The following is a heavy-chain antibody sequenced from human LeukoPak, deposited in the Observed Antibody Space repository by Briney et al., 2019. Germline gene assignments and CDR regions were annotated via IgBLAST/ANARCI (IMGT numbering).Heavy chain of an antibody. CDR2: IKEDGSEK. D-gene: IGHD1-26*01. Sequence: PGGSLRLSCAAFGFSFSSYWMSWVRQAPGKGLEWVANIKEDGSEKNYVDSVKGRFTISRDNAKNSLYLQMNTLRAEDTAVYYCGRSGIVTTAVPFWGQGTLVTVSS. V-gene: IGHV3-7*01. J-gene: IGHJ4*02. CDR3: GRSGIVTTAVPF. CDR1: GFSFSSYW.